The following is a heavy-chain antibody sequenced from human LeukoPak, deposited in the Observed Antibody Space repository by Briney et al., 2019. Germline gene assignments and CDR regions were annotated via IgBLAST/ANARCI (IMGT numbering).Heavy chain of an antibody. CDR1: GGSISGGKDF. Sequence: SETLSLTCTVSGGSISGGKDFWAWIRQPPGKGLEWIGSIYYSGSTYYNPSLKSRATISVDTSKCDFSLNLHPVTAADTAVYFCARRGITYSSSFFDSWGQGTLVTVSS. CDR3: ARRGITYSSSFFDS. CDR2: IYYSGST. J-gene: IGHJ4*02. D-gene: IGHD6-13*01. V-gene: IGHV4-39*01.